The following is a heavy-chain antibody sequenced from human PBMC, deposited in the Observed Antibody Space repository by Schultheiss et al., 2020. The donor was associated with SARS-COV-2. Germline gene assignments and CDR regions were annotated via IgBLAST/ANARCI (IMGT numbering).Heavy chain of an antibody. D-gene: IGHD3-22*01. CDR3: ARTNYYDSSGYYSGELDP. J-gene: IGHJ5*02. CDR2: IYTSGST. V-gene: IGHV4-61*02. CDR1: GGSISSSSYY. Sequence: SETLSLTCTVSGGSISSSSYYWSWIRQPAGKGLEWIGRIYTSGSTNYNPSLKSRVTMSVDTSKNQFSLKLSSVTAADTAVYYYARTNYYDSSGYYSGELDPWGQGTLVTVSS.